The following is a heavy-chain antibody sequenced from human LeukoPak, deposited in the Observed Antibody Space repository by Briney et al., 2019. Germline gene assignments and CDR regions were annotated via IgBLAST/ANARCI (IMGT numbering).Heavy chain of an antibody. V-gene: IGHV3-7*01. Sequence: GGSLRLSCAASGFTFSSYWMSWVRQAPGKGLEWVANIKQDGSEKYYVDSVKGRFTISRDNAKNSLYLQMNSLRAEDTAVYYCARDATYYDILTGYYPDNYFDYWGQGTLVTVSS. J-gene: IGHJ4*02. D-gene: IGHD3-9*01. CDR1: GFTFSSYW. CDR2: IKQDGSEK. CDR3: ARDATYYDILTGYYPDNYFDY.